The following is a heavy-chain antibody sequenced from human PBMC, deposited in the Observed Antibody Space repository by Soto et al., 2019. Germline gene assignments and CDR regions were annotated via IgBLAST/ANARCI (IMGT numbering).Heavy chain of an antibody. CDR2: IRGSGDDT. Sequence: EVQLLESGGGLVQPGGSLRISCAASGFTFSSYVMNWVSKAPGKGLEWVSGIRGSGDDTFYEESVKGRFTISRDNSKNTLSLQMNSLRAEDTAVYYCARGPRAPPPHDYGMDVWGQGTTVTVSS. CDR1: GFTFSSYV. V-gene: IGHV3-23*01. J-gene: IGHJ6*02. CDR3: ARGPRAPPPHDYGMDV.